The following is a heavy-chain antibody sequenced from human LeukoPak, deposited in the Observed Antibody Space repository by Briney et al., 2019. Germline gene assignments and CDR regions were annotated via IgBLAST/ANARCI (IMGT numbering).Heavy chain of an antibody. CDR1: GGSFSGYY. CDR3: ARDDCDSSGYYFDY. Sequence: SETLSLTCAVYGGSFSGYYWSWIRQPPGKGLEWIGEINHSGSTNYNPSLKSRVTMSVDTSKNQFSLKLSSVTAAGTAVYYCARDDCDSSGYYFDYWGQGTLVTVSS. CDR2: INHSGST. D-gene: IGHD3-22*01. V-gene: IGHV4-34*01. J-gene: IGHJ4*02.